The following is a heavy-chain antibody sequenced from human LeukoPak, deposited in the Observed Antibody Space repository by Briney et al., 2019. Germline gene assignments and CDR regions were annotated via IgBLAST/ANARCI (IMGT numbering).Heavy chain of an antibody. CDR3: ARQVVGDAFDI. Sequence: SETLSLACTVPGGSISSFYWGWVRQPPGKGLEWIGYIYYSGSTNYNPSLKSRVTISVDTSKNQFSLNLSSVTAADTAVYYCARQVVGDAFDIWGQGTMVTVSS. D-gene: IGHD3-22*01. CDR2: IYYSGST. CDR1: GGSISSFY. V-gene: IGHV4-59*01. J-gene: IGHJ3*02.